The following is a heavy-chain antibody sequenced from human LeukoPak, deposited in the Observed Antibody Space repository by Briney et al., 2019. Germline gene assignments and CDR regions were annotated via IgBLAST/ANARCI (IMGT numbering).Heavy chain of an antibody. CDR1: GFTFSSYS. CDR2: ISSSSSYI. Sequence: GGSLRLSCAASGFTFSSYSMNWVRQAPGKGLEWVSSISSSSSYIYYADSVKGRFTISRDNAKNSLYLQMNSLRAEDTAVYYCARVARQQLVGGLYWGQGTLVTVSS. CDR3: ARVARQQLVGGLY. D-gene: IGHD6-13*01. V-gene: IGHV3-21*01. J-gene: IGHJ4*02.